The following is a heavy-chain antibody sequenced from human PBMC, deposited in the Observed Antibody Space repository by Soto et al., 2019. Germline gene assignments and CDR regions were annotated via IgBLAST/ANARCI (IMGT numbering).Heavy chain of an antibody. CDR1: GGSISSSSYY. CDR3: ARLLGQYSGYDSYFEY. Sequence: SETLSLTCTVSGGSISSSSYYWGWIRQPPGKGLECIGSIYYSGSTYYNPSLKSRVTISVDTSKNQFSLKLSSVTAADTAVYYCARLLGQYSGYDSYFEYWGQGTMATVSS. D-gene: IGHD5-12*01. V-gene: IGHV4-39*01. CDR2: IYYSGST. J-gene: IGHJ4*02.